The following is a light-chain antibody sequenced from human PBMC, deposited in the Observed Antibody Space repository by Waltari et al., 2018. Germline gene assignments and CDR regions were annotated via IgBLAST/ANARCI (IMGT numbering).Light chain of an antibody. Sequence: QSVLTQPPSVSAAPGQRVTISCSGGSSNIGNNYVSWYRQFPGTAPKLLIYENPERPSWIPGPFSGSKSGTSATLDITGLQAGDEADYYCGTWDSSLSGAVFGGGTHLTVL. V-gene: IGLV1-51*02. CDR1: SSNIGNNY. CDR3: GTWDSSLSGAV. CDR2: ENP. J-gene: IGLJ7*01.